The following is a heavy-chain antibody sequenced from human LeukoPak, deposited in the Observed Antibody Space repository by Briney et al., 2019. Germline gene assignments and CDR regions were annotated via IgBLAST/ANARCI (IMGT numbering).Heavy chain of an antibody. CDR2: IWYDGSNK. CDR1: GFTFSSYG. V-gene: IGHV3-33*01. Sequence: GGSLRLSCAASGFTFSSYGMHWVRQAPGKGLEWVAVIWYDGSNKYYADSVKGRFTISRDNSKNTLYLQMNSLRAEDTAVYYCARGPMRSSGYYYAFQHWGQGTLVTVSS. CDR3: ARGPMRSSGYYYAFQH. D-gene: IGHD3-22*01. J-gene: IGHJ1*01.